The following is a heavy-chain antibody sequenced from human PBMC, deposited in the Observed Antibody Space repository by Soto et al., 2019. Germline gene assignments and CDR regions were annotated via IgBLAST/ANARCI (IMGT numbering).Heavy chain of an antibody. CDR3: ARQGVAVATFDY. V-gene: IGHV3-33*01. Sequence: GGSLRLSCAASGFTFSSYGMHWVRQAPGKGLEWVAVIWYDGSNKYYADSVKGRFTISRDNSKNTLYLQMNSLRAEDTAVYYCARQGVAVATFDYWGQGTLVTVSS. CDR1: GFTFSSYG. CDR2: IWYDGSNK. D-gene: IGHD6-19*01. J-gene: IGHJ4*02.